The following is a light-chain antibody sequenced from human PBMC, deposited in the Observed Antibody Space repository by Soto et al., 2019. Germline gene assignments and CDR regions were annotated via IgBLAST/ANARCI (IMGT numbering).Light chain of an antibody. J-gene: IGKJ5*01. V-gene: IGKV2-28*01. CDR1: QILLHSNGYNY. CDR2: LGS. Sequence: DIVMTQSPLSLPVTPGEPASISCRSSQILLHSNGYNYLDWYLQKPGQSPQLLIYLGSNRASGIPDRFSGSGSGTDFTLKISRVEAEDVGVYYCMQALQTPPTFGQGTRLENK. CDR3: MQALQTPPT.